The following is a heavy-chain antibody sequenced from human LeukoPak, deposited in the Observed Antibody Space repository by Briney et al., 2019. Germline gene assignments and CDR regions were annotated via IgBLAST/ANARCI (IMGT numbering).Heavy chain of an antibody. D-gene: IGHD6-13*01. CDR3: VRDSGQAAANR. J-gene: IGHJ4*02. V-gene: IGHV1-2*06. CDR1: GYTFTGYY. CDR2: INPNSGGT. Sequence: ASVKVSCKASGYTFTGYYIHWVRQAPGQGLEWMGRINPNSGGTDFAQKFQGRVTLTRDTSITTAYMDLSKLTSDDTAVYYCVRDSGQAAANRWGQGTLVTVSS.